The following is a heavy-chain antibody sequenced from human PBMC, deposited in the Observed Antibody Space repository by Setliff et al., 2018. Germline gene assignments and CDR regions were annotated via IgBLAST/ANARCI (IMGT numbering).Heavy chain of an antibody. D-gene: IGHD1-7*01. V-gene: IGHV2-26*01. CDR2: IFSNDEK. CDR1: GFSLSNARMG. Sequence: SGPTLVNPTETLTLTCTVSGFSLSNARMGVSWIRQPPGKALEWLAHIFSNDEKSYSTSLKSRLTTSKDTSKSQVVLTMTNMDPVDTATYYCARLTGTDYYYYYMDVWGKGTTVTVSS. J-gene: IGHJ6*03. CDR3: ARLTGTDYYYYYMDV.